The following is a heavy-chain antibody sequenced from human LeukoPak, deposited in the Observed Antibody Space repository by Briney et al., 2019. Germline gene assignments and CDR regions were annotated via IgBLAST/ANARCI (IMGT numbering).Heavy chain of an antibody. V-gene: IGHV4-30-4*01. CDR1: GGSISSGDYY. J-gene: IGHJ4*02. Sequence: PSQTLSLTCTVSGGSISSGDYYWSWIRQPPGKGLEWIGYIYYSGSTYYNPSLKSRVTISVDTSKNQFSLKLSSVTAADTAVYYCARDSQDDSSGTNFDYWGQGTLVTVSS. D-gene: IGHD3-22*01. CDR2: IYYSGST. CDR3: ARDSQDDSSGTNFDY.